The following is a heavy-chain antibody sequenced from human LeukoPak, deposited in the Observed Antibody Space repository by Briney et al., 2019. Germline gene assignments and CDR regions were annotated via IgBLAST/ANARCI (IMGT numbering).Heavy chain of an antibody. D-gene: IGHD7-27*01. CDR1: GYTFTSYY. V-gene: IGHV1-8*01. Sequence: ASVKVSCKASGYTFTSYYINRVREATGQGLEWMGWMNPNRGNTGYAQKFQGRVTMTRNTSIRAAYMELRSLGSEDPAVYYCARVTGGIPDYWGQGTLVTVSS. CDR2: MNPNRGNT. CDR3: ARVTGGIPDY. J-gene: IGHJ4*02.